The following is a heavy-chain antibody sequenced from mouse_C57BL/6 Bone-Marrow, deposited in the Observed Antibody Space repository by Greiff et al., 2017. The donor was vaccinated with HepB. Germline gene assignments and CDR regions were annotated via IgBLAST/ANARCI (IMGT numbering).Heavy chain of an antibody. Sequence: EVQLQESGPGLVKPSQSLSLTCSVTGYSITSGYYWNWIRQFPGNKLEWMGYISYDGSNNYNPSLKNRISITRDTSKNQFFLKLNSVTTEDTATYYCARGPFLLLRYPYYFDYWGQGTTLTVSS. CDR3: ARGPFLLLRYPYYFDY. D-gene: IGHD1-1*01. V-gene: IGHV3-6*01. J-gene: IGHJ2*01. CDR2: ISYDGSN. CDR1: GYSITSGYY.